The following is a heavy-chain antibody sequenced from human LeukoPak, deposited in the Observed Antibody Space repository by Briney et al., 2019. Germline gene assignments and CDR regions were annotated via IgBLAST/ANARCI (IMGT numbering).Heavy chain of an antibody. V-gene: IGHV3-48*03. CDR2: ISSSGITL. Sequence: GGSLRLSCAASGFTFSNYEMNWVRQAPGKGLECVSYISSSGITLYYADSVKGRFTISRDNAKNSLYLQMNGLRAEDTALYYCATGGTSTAPDYWGQGTLVTVSS. CDR3: ATGGTSTAPDY. J-gene: IGHJ4*02. D-gene: IGHD5-18*01. CDR1: GFTFSNYE.